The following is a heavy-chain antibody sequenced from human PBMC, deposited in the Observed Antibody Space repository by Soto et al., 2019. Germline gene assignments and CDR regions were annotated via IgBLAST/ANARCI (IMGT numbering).Heavy chain of an antibody. V-gene: IGHV3-53*01. CDR1: GFTVSSNY. D-gene: IGHD2-15*01. CDR2: IYSGGST. J-gene: IGHJ3*02. Sequence: GGSLRLSCAASGFTVSSNYMSWVRQAPGKGLEWVSVIYSGGSTYYADSVKGRFTISRDNSKNTLYLQMNSLRAEDTAVYYCATGYCSGGSCYWVAFDIWGQGTMVTVSS. CDR3: ATGYCSGGSCYWVAFDI.